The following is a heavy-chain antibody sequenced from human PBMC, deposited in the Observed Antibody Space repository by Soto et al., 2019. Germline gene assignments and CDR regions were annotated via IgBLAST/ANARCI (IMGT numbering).Heavy chain of an antibody. V-gene: IGHV4-34*01. CDR1: GGSFSGYY. CDR3: ARGAVGDIVVVPAARGANFDY. CDR2: INHSGST. Sequence: SETLSLTCAVYGGSFSGYYWSWIRQPPGKGLEWIGEINHSGSTNYNPSLKSRVTISVDTSKNQFSLKLSSVTAADTAVYYCARGAVGDIVVVPAARGANFDYGGQGTLVTVSS. D-gene: IGHD2-2*01. J-gene: IGHJ4*02.